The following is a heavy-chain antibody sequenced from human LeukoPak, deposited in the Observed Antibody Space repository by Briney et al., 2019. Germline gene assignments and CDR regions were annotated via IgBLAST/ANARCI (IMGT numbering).Heavy chain of an antibody. D-gene: IGHD3-3*01. Sequence: SETLSLTCTVSGGSISSYYWSWIRQPAGKGLEWIGRIYTSGSTNYNPSLKSRVTMSVDTSKNQFSLKLSSVTAADTAVYYCARDSSQNYDFWGGYFDYWGQGTLVTVSS. J-gene: IGHJ4*02. CDR1: GGSISSYY. CDR2: IYTSGST. CDR3: ARDSSQNYDFWGGYFDY. V-gene: IGHV4-4*07.